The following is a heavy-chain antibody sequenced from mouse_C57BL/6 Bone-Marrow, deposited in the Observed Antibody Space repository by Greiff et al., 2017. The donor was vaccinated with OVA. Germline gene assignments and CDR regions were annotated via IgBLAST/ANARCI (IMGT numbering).Heavy chain of an antibody. D-gene: IGHD2-3*01. Sequence: QVQLQQSGAELMKPGASVKLSCTATGYTFPGYWIAWVKQRPGHGLEWIGEILPGSGSTNYNEKFKGKATFTADTAYNTAYMQLSSLTTEDSAIYDCARDDGYYGWYFDVWGTGTTVTVSS. V-gene: IGHV1-9*01. CDR1: GYTFPGYW. CDR3: ARDDGYYGWYFDV. J-gene: IGHJ1*03. CDR2: ILPGSGST.